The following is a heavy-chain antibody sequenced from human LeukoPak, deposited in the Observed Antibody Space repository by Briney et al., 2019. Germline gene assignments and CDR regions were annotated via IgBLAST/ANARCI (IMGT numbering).Heavy chain of an antibody. Sequence: ASVKVSCNAYGYTFTSYAITWVRQAPGQGLEWMGWISSDNGKTISARNFQGRVFMTTDTSTTTAYMELRSLRSDDTAVYFCARTPSQYYYDSSGYFDYWGQGTLVSVSS. CDR2: ISSDNGKT. D-gene: IGHD3-22*01. CDR1: GYTFTSYA. CDR3: ARTPSQYYYDSSGYFDY. J-gene: IGHJ4*02. V-gene: IGHV1-18*01.